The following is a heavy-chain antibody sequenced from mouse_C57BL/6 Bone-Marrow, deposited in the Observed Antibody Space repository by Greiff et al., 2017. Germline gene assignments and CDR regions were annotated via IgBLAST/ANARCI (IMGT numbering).Heavy chain of an antibody. CDR2: IWTGGGT. V-gene: IGHV2-9-1*01. J-gene: IGHJ4*01. D-gene: IGHD3-2*02. CDR3: ASPSDSSGYQGDYAMDY. Sequence: QVQLKESGPGLVAPSQSLSITCTVSGFSLTSYAISWVRQPPGKGLEWLGVIWTGGGTNYNSALKSRLSISKDNSKSQVFLKMNSLQTDDTARYYCASPSDSSGYQGDYAMDYWGQGTSVTVSS. CDR1: GFSLTSYA.